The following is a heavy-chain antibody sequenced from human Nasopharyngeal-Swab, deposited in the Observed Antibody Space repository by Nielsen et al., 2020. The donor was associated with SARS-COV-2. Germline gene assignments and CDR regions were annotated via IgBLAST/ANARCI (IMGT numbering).Heavy chain of an antibody. CDR1: GGSISSYY. V-gene: IGHV4-59*08. J-gene: IGHJ4*02. CDR3: ARSTYCGGDCQNYFDY. CDR2: IYYSGST. D-gene: IGHD2-21*02. Sequence: SETLSLTCTVSGGSISSYYWSWIRQLPGKGLEWMGYIYYSGSTNYNPSLRSRVTISVDTSKNQFSLKLSSVTAADTAVYYCARSTYCGGDCQNYFDYWGQGTLVTVSS.